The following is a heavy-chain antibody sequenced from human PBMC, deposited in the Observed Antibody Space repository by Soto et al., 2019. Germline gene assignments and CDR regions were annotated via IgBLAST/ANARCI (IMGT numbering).Heavy chain of an antibody. V-gene: IGHV3-23*01. CDR1: GFTFSNYA. Sequence: PGGSLRLSCAASGFTFSNYAMNWVRQAPGEGLEWVSAITRSGGSTYYADSVKGRFTISRDNSKNTLYLQMKNLRAEDTAVYYCAKEALPGTLFYWGQGTLVTVSS. CDR2: ITRSGGST. D-gene: IGHD6-13*01. J-gene: IGHJ4*02. CDR3: AKEALPGTLFY.